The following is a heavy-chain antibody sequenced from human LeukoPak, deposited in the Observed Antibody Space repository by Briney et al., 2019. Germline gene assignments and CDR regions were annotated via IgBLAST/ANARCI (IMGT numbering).Heavy chain of an antibody. Sequence: GGSLRLSCEASGFTFNNYVMSWVRQTPGKGLEWVAATVGGRPDTYHADSVKGRFTVSRDDSRSTLFLQMNSLRAEDAALYYCAKNRVIFNWNYAYYFDYWGQGTLVTVSS. CDR2: TVGGRPDT. V-gene: IGHV3-23*01. CDR1: GFTFNNYV. J-gene: IGHJ4*02. CDR3: AKNRVIFNWNYAYYFDY. D-gene: IGHD1-7*01.